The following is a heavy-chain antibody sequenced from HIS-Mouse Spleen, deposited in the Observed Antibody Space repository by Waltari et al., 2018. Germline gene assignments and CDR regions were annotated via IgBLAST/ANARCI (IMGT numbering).Heavy chain of an antibody. CDR2: IYYSGST. CDR1: GGSISRSSSS. V-gene: IGHV4-39*07. Sequence: QLQLQESGPGLVKPSETLSLTCTVSGGSISRSSSSWVWIRQPPGKGLEWIGSIYYSGSTYYNPSLKSRVTISVDTSKNQFSLKLSSVTAADTAVYYCAREIPYSSSWYDWYFDLWGRGTLVTVSS. CDR3: AREIPYSSSWYDWYFDL. D-gene: IGHD6-13*01. J-gene: IGHJ2*01.